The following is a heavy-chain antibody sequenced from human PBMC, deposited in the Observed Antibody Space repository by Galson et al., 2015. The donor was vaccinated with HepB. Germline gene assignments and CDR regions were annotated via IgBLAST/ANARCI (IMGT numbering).Heavy chain of an antibody. CDR3: ARIYYGSGSYYSYAFDI. Sequence: SVKVSCKASGYTFTGYYMHWVRQAPGQGLEWMGWINPNSGGTNYAQKFQGRVTMTRDTSISTAYMELSRLRSDDTAVYYCARIYYGSGSYYSYAFDIWGQGTMVTVSS. J-gene: IGHJ3*02. V-gene: IGHV1-2*02. CDR1: GYTFTGYY. D-gene: IGHD3-10*01. CDR2: INPNSGGT.